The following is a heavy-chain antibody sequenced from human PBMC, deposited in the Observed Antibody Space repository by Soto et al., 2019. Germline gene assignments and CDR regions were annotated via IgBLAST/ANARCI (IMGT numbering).Heavy chain of an antibody. CDR2: VNEYNTDR. D-gene: IGHD6-19*01. CDR1: GFTFSDSW. V-gene: IGHV3-74*01. CDR3: ARVAVVTRGIDY. Sequence: HPVGSLRLSCVASGFTFSDSWMHWVRQAPGKGLVWVSRVNEYNTDRNYADSVKGRFTISRDNARNTVYLQMNSLRAEDTAVYYCARVAVVTRGIDYWGQGTLVTVSS. J-gene: IGHJ4*02.